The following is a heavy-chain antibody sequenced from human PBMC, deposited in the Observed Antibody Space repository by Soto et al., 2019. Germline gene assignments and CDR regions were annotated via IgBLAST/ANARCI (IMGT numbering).Heavy chain of an antibody. D-gene: IGHD3-16*01. CDR3: ARLIGNSWLDS. CDR2: MYHSGST. CDR1: GGSISSGGYS. Sequence: SETLSLTCAVSGGSISSGGYSWSWIRQPPGKGLEWIGYMYHSGSTYYNPSLKSRITINPDTSNNQVSLHLNSVTPDDTAVYYCARLIGNSWLDSWGQGTLVTVSS. J-gene: IGHJ5*01. V-gene: IGHV4-30-2*05.